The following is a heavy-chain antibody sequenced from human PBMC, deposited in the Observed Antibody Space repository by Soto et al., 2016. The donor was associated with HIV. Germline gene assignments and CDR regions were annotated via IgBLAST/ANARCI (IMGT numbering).Heavy chain of an antibody. D-gene: IGHD3-22*01. Sequence: QVQLVQSGAEVKKPGASVKVSCKASGYTFTGYYMHWVRQAPGQGLEWMGWINPNSGGTNYAQKFQGRVTMTRDTSISTAYMELSRLRSDDTAVYYCARAKASRITMIVVGGYFDYWGQGTLVTVSS. CDR1: GYTFTGYY. J-gene: IGHJ4*02. CDR2: INPNSGGT. CDR3: ARAKASRITMIVVGGYFDY. V-gene: IGHV1-2*02.